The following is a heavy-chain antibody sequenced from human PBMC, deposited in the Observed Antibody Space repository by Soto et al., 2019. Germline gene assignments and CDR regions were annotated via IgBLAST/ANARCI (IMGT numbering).Heavy chain of an antibody. Sequence: QVQLQESGPGLVKPSETLSLTCTVSGGSISSFDWNWIRQSPGKGLEWIGYISDTGSTNYNPSLKSRVTISVDTSKKQFSLKLSSVTAADTAVYYCARQDTSGYAFDSWGPGTLVTVSS. CDR3: ARQDTSGYAFDS. CDR1: GGSISSFD. CDR2: ISDTGST. V-gene: IGHV4-59*08. D-gene: IGHD3-22*01. J-gene: IGHJ4*02.